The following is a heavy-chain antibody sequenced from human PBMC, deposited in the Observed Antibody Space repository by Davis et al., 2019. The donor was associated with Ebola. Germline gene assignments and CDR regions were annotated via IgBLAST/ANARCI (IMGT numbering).Heavy chain of an antibody. Sequence: MPSETLSLTCAVPGGSISSGGYSWSWIRQPPGKGLEWIGYIYHSGSTYYNPSLKSRVTISVDRSKNQFSLKLRSVTAADTAVYYCARDYYDTSGYLWYFDLWGRGTLVTVSS. J-gene: IGHJ2*01. CDR1: GGSISSGGYS. CDR3: ARDYYDTSGYLWYFDL. V-gene: IGHV4-30-2*01. CDR2: IYHSGST. D-gene: IGHD3-22*01.